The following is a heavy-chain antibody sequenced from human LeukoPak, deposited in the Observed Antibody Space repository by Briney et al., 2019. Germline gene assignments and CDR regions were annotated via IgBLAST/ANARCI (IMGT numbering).Heavy chain of an antibody. CDR3: ARGRRDSSGWYSSGDPYYFDY. CDR2: IWYDGSNK. CDR1: GFTFSSYG. V-gene: IGHV3-33*01. Sequence: GGSLRLSCAASGFTFSSYGMHWVRQAPGKGLEWVAVIWYDGSNKYYADSVKGRFTISRDNSKNTLYLQMNSLRAEDTAVYYCARGRRDSSGWYSSGDPYYFDYWGQGTLVTVSS. D-gene: IGHD6-19*01. J-gene: IGHJ4*02.